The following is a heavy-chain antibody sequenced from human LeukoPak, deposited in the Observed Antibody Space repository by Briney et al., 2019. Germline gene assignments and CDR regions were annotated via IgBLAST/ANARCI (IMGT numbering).Heavy chain of an antibody. CDR1: GFTFSSYW. CDR3: ARWANGDYGMLYYFDY. CDR2: IKQDGSEK. J-gene: IGHJ4*02. V-gene: IGHV3-7*01. Sequence: PGGSLRLSCAASGFTFSSYWMSWVRQAPGKGLEWVANIKQDGSEKYYVDSVKGRFTISRDNAKNSLYLQTNSLRAEDTAVYYCARWANGDYGMLYYFDYWGQGTLVTVSS. D-gene: IGHD4-17*01.